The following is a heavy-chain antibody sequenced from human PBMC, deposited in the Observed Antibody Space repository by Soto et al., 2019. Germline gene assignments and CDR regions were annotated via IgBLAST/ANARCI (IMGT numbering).Heavy chain of an antibody. D-gene: IGHD3-10*01. J-gene: IGHJ3*01. CDR2: IKYDGREK. CDR1: GFTFSRYW. V-gene: IGHV3-7*01. Sequence: GGSLRLSCAASGFTFSRYWMGWVRQAPGRGLEWVANIKYDGREKYYVDSVKGRFTISRDNSKNSLYLQMNSLRAEDTAVYYCASDYSDSGSYYSLGSFDFWGQGTMVTVSS. CDR3: ASDYSDSGSYYSLGSFDF.